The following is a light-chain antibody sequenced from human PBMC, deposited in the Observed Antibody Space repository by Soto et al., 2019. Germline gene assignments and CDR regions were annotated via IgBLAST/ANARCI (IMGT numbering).Light chain of an antibody. Sequence: QTVVTQEPSLTVSPGGTVTLTCASSTGAVTSGYYPNWFQQKPGQAPRALIYSTSNKQSWTSARFSGSLLGGKAALTLSGVQPEDEADYYCLLYYGGAQLGVFGGGTKLTVL. CDR1: TGAVTSGYY. CDR2: STS. CDR3: LLYYGGAQLGV. V-gene: IGLV7-43*01. J-gene: IGLJ3*02.